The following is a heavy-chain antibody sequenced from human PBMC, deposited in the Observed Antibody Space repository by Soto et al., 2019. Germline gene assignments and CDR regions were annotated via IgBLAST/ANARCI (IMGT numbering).Heavy chain of an antibody. CDR3: ARDLGGGRY. CDR2: INSNGGTK. Sequence: QVQVVESGGGLVKPGGSLRLSCAASGFPFADYYMSWLRQAPGKGLEWLSNINSNGGTKHYADSVRGRFTISRDNAKKSLYLEMNNLRAEDTAVYYCARDLGGGRYWGRGTLVTVSS. J-gene: IGHJ4*02. CDR1: GFPFADYY. D-gene: IGHD3-16*01. V-gene: IGHV3-11*01.